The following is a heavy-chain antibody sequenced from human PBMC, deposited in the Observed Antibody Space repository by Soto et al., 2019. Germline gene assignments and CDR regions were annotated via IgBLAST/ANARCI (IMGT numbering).Heavy chain of an antibody. CDR2: IYYVGST. J-gene: IGHJ2*01. CDR1: NGSISSRYY. Sequence: LQLQESGPGLVKPSETLSLTCTVSNGSISSRYYWGWLRQTPGKGLEWIAGIYYVGSTYYSQSLDNRGTISVDTSNNQFSLRLNAVTASDTAFYYSARTALATHSYFDLWGPGTLVT. V-gene: IGHV4-39*01. D-gene: IGHD1-1*01. CDR3: ARTALATHSYFDL.